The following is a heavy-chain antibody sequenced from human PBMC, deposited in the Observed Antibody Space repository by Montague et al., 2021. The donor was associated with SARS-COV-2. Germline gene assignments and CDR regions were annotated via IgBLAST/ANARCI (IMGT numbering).Heavy chain of an antibody. Sequence: SETLSLTCTVSGGSISSSSYYWGWIRQPPGKGLEWIGNIYYSGSTYYNPSLKSRVTISLDKSKNQVSLRLTSVTAADTAVYYCATVARGCSATSCYLSSWGPGTLVTVSS. D-gene: IGHD2-2*01. CDR2: IYYSGST. CDR3: ATVARGCSATSCYLSS. J-gene: IGHJ4*02. CDR1: GGSISSSSYY. V-gene: IGHV4-39*07.